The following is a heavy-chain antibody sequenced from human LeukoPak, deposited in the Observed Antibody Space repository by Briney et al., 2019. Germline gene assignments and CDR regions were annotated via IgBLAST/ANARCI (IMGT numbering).Heavy chain of an antibody. CDR3: AKFERRVAAVTYYFDY. CDR2: ISGSGGST. CDR1: GFTFSSYA. V-gene: IGHV3-23*01. Sequence: GGSLRLSCAASGFTFSSYAMSWVRQAPGKGLEWVSAISGSGGSTYYADSVKGRFTISRDNSKNTLYLQMNSLRAEDTAIYYCAKFERRVAAVTYYFDYWGQGTLVTVSS. D-gene: IGHD6-13*01. J-gene: IGHJ4*02.